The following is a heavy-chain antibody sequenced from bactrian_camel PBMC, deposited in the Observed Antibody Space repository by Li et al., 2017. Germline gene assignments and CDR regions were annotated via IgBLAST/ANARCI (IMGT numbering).Heavy chain of an antibody. J-gene: IGHJ6*01. CDR1: GYTYSRYC. CDR3: AKLEIGWQPWS. Sequence: HVQLVESGGGPVQAGGSLRLSCTASGYTYSRYCMAWFRQAPGKEREGVAGTSAAGTSTHYSDSAKGRFTITRDNAKNTLYLQLNSLKTEDTAMYYCAKLEIGWQPWSWGQGTQVTVS. D-gene: IGHD7*01. V-gene: IGHV3S1*01. CDR2: TSAAGTST.